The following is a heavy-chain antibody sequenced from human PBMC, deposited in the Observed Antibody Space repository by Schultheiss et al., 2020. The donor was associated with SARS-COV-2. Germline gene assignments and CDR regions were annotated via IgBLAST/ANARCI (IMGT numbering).Heavy chain of an antibody. D-gene: IGHD4-17*01. J-gene: IGHJ5*02. CDR3: ARGGEWFDP. Sequence: ASVKVSCKASGDNFNNMAISWVRQAPGQGLEWMGWISAYNGNTNYAQKLQGRVTMTTDTSTSTAYMELRSLRSDDTAIYYCARGGEWFDPWGQGTLVTVSS. CDR1: GDNFNNMA. CDR2: ISAYNGNT. V-gene: IGHV1-18*01.